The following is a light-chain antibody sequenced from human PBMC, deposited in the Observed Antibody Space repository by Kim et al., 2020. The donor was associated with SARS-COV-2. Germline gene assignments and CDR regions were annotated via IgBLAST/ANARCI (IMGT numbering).Light chain of an antibody. Sequence: VALGQTVRIICQGDSLRNYYVSWYQQKPGQAPVLVIYNKNSRPSGIPDRFSGSNSGNTASLTITGAQAEDEAYYYCSSRDNHLNYVFGPGTKVTVL. V-gene: IGLV3-19*01. CDR1: SLRNYY. J-gene: IGLJ1*01. CDR3: SSRDNHLNYV. CDR2: NKN.